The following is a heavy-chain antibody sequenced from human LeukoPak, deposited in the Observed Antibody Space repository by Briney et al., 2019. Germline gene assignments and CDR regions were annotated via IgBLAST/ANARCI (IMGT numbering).Heavy chain of an antibody. CDR1: GFTFSTYS. CDR3: ARVAKYYYGSETYYFFEH. V-gene: IGHV3-48*04. D-gene: IGHD3-10*01. CDR2: ISPGSSTI. J-gene: IGHJ4*02. Sequence: GGSLRLSCAASGFTFSTYSMTWVRQAPGKGLEWVSYISPGSSTIYYADSVKGRFTISRDNAKNSLYLQMNSLRVEDTAVYYCARVAKYYYGSETYYFFEHWGQGTPVTASS.